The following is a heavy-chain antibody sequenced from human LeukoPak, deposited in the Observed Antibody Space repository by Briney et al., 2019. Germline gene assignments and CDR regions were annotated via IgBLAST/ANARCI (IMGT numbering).Heavy chain of an antibody. CDR3: ARVLSNYDSSGYPHAYYFDY. V-gene: IGHV4-38-2*02. D-gene: IGHD3-22*01. Sequence: SETLSLTCTVPGYSISSGYYWGWTRQPPGEWLEWIGSIYHSGSTYYNPSLKSRVTISVDTSKNQFSMKLSSVTAADTAVYYCARVLSNYDSSGYPHAYYFDYWGQGTLVTVSS. CDR2: IYHSGST. J-gene: IGHJ4*02. CDR1: GYSISSGYY.